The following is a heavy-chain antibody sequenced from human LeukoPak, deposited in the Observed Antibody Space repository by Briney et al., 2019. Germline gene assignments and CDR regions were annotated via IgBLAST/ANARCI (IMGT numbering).Heavy chain of an antibody. CDR2: INQDGTDK. V-gene: IGHV3-7*01. J-gene: IGHJ3*02. CDR3: ARARYYYDSSAADYAFDI. CDR1: GFTFSIFW. D-gene: IGHD3-22*01. Sequence: GGSLRLSCAASGFTFSIFWMTWVRQSPGKGLEWVANINQDGTDKYYVDSVKGRFTISRDNAKNSLYLQMNSLRAEDTAVYYCARARYYYDSSAADYAFDIWGQGTMLTVSS.